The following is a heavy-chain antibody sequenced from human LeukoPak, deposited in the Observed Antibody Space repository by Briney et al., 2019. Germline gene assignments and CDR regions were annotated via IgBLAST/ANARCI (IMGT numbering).Heavy chain of an antibody. CDR3: ARDRGRRDDY. J-gene: IGHJ4*02. V-gene: IGHV3-7*01. CDR1: GFTFSSYE. CDR2: IKEDGSET. Sequence: GGSLRLSCAASGFTFSSYEMNWVRQAPGKGLEWVANIKEDGSETFYVDSVKGRFTISRGNAKNSLYLQMNSLRADDTAVYYCARDRGRRDDYWGQGTLVTVSS. D-gene: IGHD1-26*01.